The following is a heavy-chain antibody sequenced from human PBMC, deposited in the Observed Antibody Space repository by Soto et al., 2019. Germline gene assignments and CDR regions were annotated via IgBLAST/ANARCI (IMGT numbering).Heavy chain of an antibody. Sequence: SQTLSLTCAISGDSVSSNSAAWNWIRQSPSRGLEWLGRTYYRSKWYNDYAVSVKSRITINPDTSKNQFSLQLNSVTPEDTAVYYCAREGALRQWNEPFDYWGEGILFTVFS. J-gene: IGHJ4*02. CDR2: TYYRSKWYN. CDR1: GDSVSSNSAA. CDR3: AREGALRQWNEPFDY. D-gene: IGHD1-1*01. V-gene: IGHV6-1*01.